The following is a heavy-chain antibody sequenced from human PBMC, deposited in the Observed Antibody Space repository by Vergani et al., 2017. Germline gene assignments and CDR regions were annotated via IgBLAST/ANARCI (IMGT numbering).Heavy chain of an antibody. CDR2: INPSGGST. CDR3: ARLRGHGCYGSGSYGA. Sequence: QVQLVQSGAEVKMPGASVKVSCKASGYTFTSYYMHWVRQAPGQGLEWMGIINPSGGSTSYAQKFQGRVTMTRDTSTSTVYMELSSLRSEDTAVYYCARLRGHGCYGSGSYGAWGQGTLVTVSS. D-gene: IGHD3-10*01. V-gene: IGHV1-46*01. CDR1: GYTFTSYY. J-gene: IGHJ5*02.